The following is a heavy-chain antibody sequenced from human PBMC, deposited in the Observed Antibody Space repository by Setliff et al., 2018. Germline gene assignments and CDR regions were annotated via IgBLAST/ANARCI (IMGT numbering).Heavy chain of an antibody. CDR3: ARGGLWFGELLWKYYYYGMDV. J-gene: IGHJ6*02. Sequence: TLSLTCTVSGGSISSGSYYWSWIRQPAGKGLEWIGHIYTSGSTNYNPSLKSRATISVDTSKNQFSLKLSSVTAADTAVYYCARGGLWFGELLWKYYYYGMDVWGQGTTVTVSS. V-gene: IGHV4-61*09. CDR1: GGSISSGSYY. D-gene: IGHD3-10*01. CDR2: IYTSGST.